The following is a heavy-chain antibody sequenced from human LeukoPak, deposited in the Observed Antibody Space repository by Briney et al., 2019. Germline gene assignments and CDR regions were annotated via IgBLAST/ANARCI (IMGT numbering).Heavy chain of an antibody. J-gene: IGHJ4*02. D-gene: IGHD1-26*01. CDR2: IIPIFGTA. CDR3: ARGAGGIVGALNYFDY. Sequence: SVKVSCKASGGTFSSYAISWVRQAPGQGLEWMGGIIPIFGTANYAQKFQGRVTITTDESTSTAYMELSSLRSEDTAVYYCARGAGGIVGALNYFDYWGQGTLVTVSS. CDR1: GGTFSSYA. V-gene: IGHV1-69*05.